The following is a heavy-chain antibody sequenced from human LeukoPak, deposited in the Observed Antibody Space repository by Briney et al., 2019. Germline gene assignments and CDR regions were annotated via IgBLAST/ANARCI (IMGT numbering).Heavy chain of an antibody. CDR1: GGSISSGGYF. V-gene: IGHV4-31*03. D-gene: IGHD1-1*01. CDR2: IYYSGSS. CDR3: ARVGNFEGAY. J-gene: IGHJ4*02. Sequence: PSETLSLTCTVSGGSISSGGYFWSWIRQHPGQGLEWIGYIYYSGSSDYNPSFKSRVTISVDTSKNQFSLKLSSMTAADTAVYYCARVGNFEGAYWGQGTLVTVSS.